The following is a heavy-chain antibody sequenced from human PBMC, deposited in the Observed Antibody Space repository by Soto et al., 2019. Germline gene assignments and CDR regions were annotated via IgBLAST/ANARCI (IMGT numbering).Heavy chain of an antibody. D-gene: IGHD5-18*01. J-gene: IGHJ6*02. Sequence: SVKVSCKASGFTFTSSAVQWVRQARGQRLEWIGWIVVGSGNTNYAQKFQERVTITRDMSTSTAYMELSSLRSEDTAVYYCAANRGYSDGLELDLMDAWGQGNTVTIS. V-gene: IGHV1-58*01. CDR2: IVVGSGNT. CDR3: AANRGYSDGLELDLMDA. CDR1: GFTFTSSA.